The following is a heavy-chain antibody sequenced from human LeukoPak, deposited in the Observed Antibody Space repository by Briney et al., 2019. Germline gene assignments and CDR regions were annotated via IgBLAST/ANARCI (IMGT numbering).Heavy chain of an antibody. D-gene: IGHD3-10*02. J-gene: IGHJ6*04. CDR3: AKCPVFGQYYYGMDV. V-gene: IGHV3-23*01. Sequence: PGGSLRLSCAASGFTFSSYAMSWVRQAPGKGLEWVSAISGSGGSTYYADSVKGRFTISRDNSKNTLYLQMNSLRAEDTAVYYCAKCPVFGQYYYGMDVWGKGTTVTVSS. CDR2: ISGSGGST. CDR1: GFTFSSYA.